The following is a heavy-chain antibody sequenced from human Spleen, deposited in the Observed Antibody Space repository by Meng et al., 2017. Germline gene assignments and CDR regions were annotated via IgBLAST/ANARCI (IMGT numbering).Heavy chain of an antibody. V-gene: IGHV1-18*01. D-gene: IGHD3-10*01. J-gene: IGHJ4*02. CDR1: GYTFTSYA. Sequence: QAQLVQSGSELKKPGASVKVSCKASGYTFTSYAMNWVRQAPGQGLEWMGWFVDYRDTYPAPKFQHRLTMTTDTLTNTVFMELTSLTPDDTAVYYCARGTPGRSYCDYWGQGTLVTVSS. CDR3: ARGTPGRSYCDY. CDR2: FVDYRDT.